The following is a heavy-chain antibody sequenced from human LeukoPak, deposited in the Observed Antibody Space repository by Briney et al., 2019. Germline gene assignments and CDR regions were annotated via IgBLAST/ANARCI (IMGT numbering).Heavy chain of an antibody. D-gene: IGHD3/OR15-3a*01. CDR2: IYYSGST. CDR3: ARGVGHPTYYFDY. Sequence: SETLSLTCTVSGGSISSYYWSWIRQPPGKGLEWIGYIYYSGSTNYNPSLKSRVTISVDTSKNQFSLKLSSVTAADTAVYYCARGVGHPTYYFDYWGQGTLVTVSS. J-gene: IGHJ4*02. V-gene: IGHV4-59*08. CDR1: GGSISSYY.